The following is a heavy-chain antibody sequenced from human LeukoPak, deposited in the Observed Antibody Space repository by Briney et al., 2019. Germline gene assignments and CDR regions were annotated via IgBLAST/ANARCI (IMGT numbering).Heavy chain of an antibody. CDR1: GFTFSSYA. CDR3: AKAGSIAAFDY. J-gene: IGHJ4*02. V-gene: IGHV3-23*01. CDR2: ISGSGGST. D-gene: IGHD6-6*01. Sequence: HPRASPRLSCAASGFTFSSYAMSWVRQAPGKGLEWVSSISGSGGSTYYADSVKGRFTISRDNSKNTLYLQMTSLRAEDTAVYYCAKAGSIAAFDYWGQGTLVTVSS.